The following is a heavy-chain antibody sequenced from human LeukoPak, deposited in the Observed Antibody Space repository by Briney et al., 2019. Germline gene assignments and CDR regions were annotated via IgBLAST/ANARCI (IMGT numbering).Heavy chain of an antibody. CDR3: ARGFGAKDDFDY. Sequence: ASVKVSCTASGYTFTSYDINWVRQATGQGLEWMGWMNPNSGNTGYAQKFQGRVTMTRNTSISTAYMELSSLRSEDTAVYYCARGFGAKDDFDYWGQGTLVTVSS. CDR1: GYTFTSYD. V-gene: IGHV1-8*01. CDR2: MNPNSGNT. J-gene: IGHJ4*02. D-gene: IGHD3-3*01.